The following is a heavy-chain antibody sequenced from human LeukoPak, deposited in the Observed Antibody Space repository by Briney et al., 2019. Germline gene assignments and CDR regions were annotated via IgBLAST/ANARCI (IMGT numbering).Heavy chain of an antibody. Sequence: PSETLSLTCTVSGGSISSYYWSWIRQPPGKGLEWIGYIYYSGSTNYNPSLKSRVTISVDTSKNQFSLRLSSVTAADTAVYYCAKGPGLQPFDYWGQGTLVTVSS. CDR2: IYYSGST. J-gene: IGHJ4*02. CDR3: AKGPGLQPFDY. V-gene: IGHV4-59*01. CDR1: GGSISSYY. D-gene: IGHD5-24*01.